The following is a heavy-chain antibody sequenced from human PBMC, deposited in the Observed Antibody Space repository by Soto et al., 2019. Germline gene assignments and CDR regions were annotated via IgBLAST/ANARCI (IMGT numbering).Heavy chain of an antibody. Sequence: QVQLQQWGAGLLKPSETLSLTCAVYGGSFSGYSWTWIRQSPGKGLEWIGQINDGGSANYNPSLSRRVTISVATSTHEFVLELSSVTAAATADCARGLFSGTNYSGGWYFFDYWGQGTLVTVSS. J-gene: IGHJ4*02. CDR1: GGSFSGYS. CDR3: ARGLFSGTNYSGGWYFFDY. CDR2: INDGGSA. D-gene: IGHD1-26*01. V-gene: IGHV4-34*01.